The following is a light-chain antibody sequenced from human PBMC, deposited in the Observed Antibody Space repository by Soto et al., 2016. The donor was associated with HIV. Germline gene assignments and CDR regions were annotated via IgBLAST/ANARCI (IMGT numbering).Light chain of an antibody. J-gene: IGLJ3*02. CDR2: DDS. CDR3: QVWDRSRDHPNWV. Sequence: SYELTQSPSLSVAPRKTARITCGGNNVGSKSVHWYQQKPGQAPVLVVYDDSDRPSGIPERFSGSNSGNTATLTISRVEAGDEADYFCQVWDRSRDHPNWVFGGGTKLTIL. CDR1: NVGSKS. V-gene: IGLV3-21*03.